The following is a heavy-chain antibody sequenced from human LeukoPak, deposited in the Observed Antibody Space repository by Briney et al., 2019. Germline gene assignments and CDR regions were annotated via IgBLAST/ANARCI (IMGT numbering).Heavy chain of an antibody. V-gene: IGHV3-53*01. Sequence: GGSLRLSCAASGFTVITNDMNWVRQAPGKGLEWVSVLYSDGNTKYADSVQGRFTISRDNSKNTLYLEMNSLGPDDTAVYYCARGVEPLAANSLAYWGQGTLVTVSS. CDR2: LYSDGNT. J-gene: IGHJ4*02. CDR3: ARGVEPLAANSLAY. D-gene: IGHD1-14*01. CDR1: GFTVITND.